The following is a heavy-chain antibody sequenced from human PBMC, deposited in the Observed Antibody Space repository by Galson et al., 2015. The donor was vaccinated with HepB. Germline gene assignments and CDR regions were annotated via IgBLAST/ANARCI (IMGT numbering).Heavy chain of an antibody. J-gene: IGHJ4*02. CDR3: ARCVYSSGWYTL. D-gene: IGHD6-19*01. V-gene: IGHV3-74*01. Sequence: SLRLSCAASGFTFNSYSMHWVRQAPGKGLVWVSRIDTDGSSTAYADSVKGRFTISRDNAKNTLYLQMNTLRAKDTAVYYCARCVYSSGWYTLWGQGTLVTVSS. CDR2: IDTDGSST. CDR1: GFTFNSYS.